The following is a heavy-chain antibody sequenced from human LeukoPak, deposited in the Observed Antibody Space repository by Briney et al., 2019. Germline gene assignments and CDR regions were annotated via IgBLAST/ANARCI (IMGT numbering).Heavy chain of an antibody. CDR2: ISSSGSTI. Sequence: PGRSLRLSCAASGFTFSSYEMNWVRQALGKGLEWVSYISSSGSTIYYADSVKGRFTISRDNAKNSLYLQMNSLRAEDTAVYYCARGGSGYSYGYDYWGQGTLVTVSS. CDR1: GFTFSSYE. J-gene: IGHJ4*02. D-gene: IGHD5-18*01. V-gene: IGHV3-48*03. CDR3: ARGGSGYSYGYDY.